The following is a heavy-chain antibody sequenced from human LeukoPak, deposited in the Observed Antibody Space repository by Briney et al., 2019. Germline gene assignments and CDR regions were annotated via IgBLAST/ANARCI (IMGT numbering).Heavy chain of an antibody. D-gene: IGHD3-10*01. J-gene: IGHJ3*02. CDR1: GYTFKSYG. Sequence: ASVKVSCKASGYTFKSYGISWVRQAPGQGLEWMGWISAYNGNTNYAQKLQGRVTMTTDTSTSTASMELRSLRSDDTAVYYCARAGKLMITMVRGALASKKGFDIWGQGTMVTVSS. CDR3: ARAGKLMITMVRGALASKKGFDI. V-gene: IGHV1-18*01. CDR2: ISAYNGNT.